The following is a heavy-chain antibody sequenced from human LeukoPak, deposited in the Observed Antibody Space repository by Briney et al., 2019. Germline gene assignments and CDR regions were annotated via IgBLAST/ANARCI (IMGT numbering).Heavy chain of an antibody. V-gene: IGHV1-69*13. Sequence: SVKVSCKASGGTFSSYAISWVRQAPGQGLEWMGGIIPIFGTANYAQKFQGRVTITADESTSTAYMELSSLRSEDTAVYYCARDHYYDSSGALRFDYWGQGTLVTVSS. D-gene: IGHD3-22*01. J-gene: IGHJ4*02. CDR2: IIPIFGTA. CDR1: GGTFSSYA. CDR3: ARDHYYDSSGALRFDY.